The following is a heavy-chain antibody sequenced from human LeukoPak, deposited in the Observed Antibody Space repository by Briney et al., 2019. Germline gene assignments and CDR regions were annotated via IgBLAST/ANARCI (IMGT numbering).Heavy chain of an antibody. D-gene: IGHD4-17*01. CDR3: ARNYGHNSKYFDF. CDR1: GYTFTDYF. J-gene: IGHJ4*02. V-gene: IGHV1-2*02. Sequence: SVKVSCKASGYTFTDYFMHWVRQAPGQGLEWMGWISPEGGDTHYAQRFQGRVTMTRDTSISTAYMELTSLSSDDTAVYYCARNYGHNSKYFDFWGQGTVVTVSS. CDR2: ISPEGGDT.